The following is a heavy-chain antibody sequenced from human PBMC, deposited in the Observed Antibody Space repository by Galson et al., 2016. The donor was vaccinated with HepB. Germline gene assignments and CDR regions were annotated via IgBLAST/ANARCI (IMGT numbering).Heavy chain of an antibody. Sequence: SVKVSCKASGYTFSSYGISWVRQAPGQGLEWVGWISAYNGNTNYAQKLQGRVTMTTDTSTSTAYMELRSLRSDDTAVYYCARDLIFAGTFDCWGQGTLVTIAS. V-gene: IGHV1-18*01. J-gene: IGHJ4*02. CDR1: GYTFSSYG. D-gene: IGHD3-10*01. CDR2: ISAYNGNT. CDR3: ARDLIFAGTFDC.